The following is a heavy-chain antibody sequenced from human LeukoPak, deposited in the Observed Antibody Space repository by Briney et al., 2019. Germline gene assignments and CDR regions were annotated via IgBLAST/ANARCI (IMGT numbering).Heavy chain of an antibody. Sequence: SETLSLTCAVYGGSFSGYYWSWIRQPPGKWLEWIGEINHSGSTNYNPSLKSRVTISVDTSKNQFSLKLSSVTAADTAVYYCARSAGPDVSFDYWRQGTLVTVSS. CDR3: ARSAGPDVSFDY. V-gene: IGHV4-34*01. CDR1: GGSFSGYY. D-gene: IGHD3-10*01. J-gene: IGHJ4*02. CDR2: INHSGST.